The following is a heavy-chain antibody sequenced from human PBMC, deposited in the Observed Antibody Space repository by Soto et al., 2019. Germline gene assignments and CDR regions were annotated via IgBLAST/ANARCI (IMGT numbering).Heavy chain of an antibody. CDR1: GYSFTSYW. CDR3: ARHGKGPGTLLDYYYYGMEV. V-gene: IGHV5-51*01. Sequence: GESLKSSCKGSGYSFTSYWIGWVRQMPGEGLEWMVIIYPADSDTRYSPSFQGQATISADKPISTAYLQWSSLKASDTAMYYCARHGKGPGTLLDYYYYGMEVWGQGTTVTVSS. D-gene: IGHD3-10*01. J-gene: IGHJ6*02. CDR2: IYPADSDT.